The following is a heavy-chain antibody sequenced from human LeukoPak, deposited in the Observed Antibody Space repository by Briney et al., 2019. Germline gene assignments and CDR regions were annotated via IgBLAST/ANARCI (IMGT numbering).Heavy chain of an antibody. D-gene: IGHD5-24*01. J-gene: IGHJ4*02. CDR3: ASSRDGYNLLDY. Sequence: GASVKVSCKASGGTFSSYAISWVRQAPGQGLEWMGGIIPIFGTANYAQKFQGRVTITADESTSTAYMELSSLRSEDTAVYYCASSRDGYNLLDYWGQGTLVTVSS. CDR1: GGTFSSYA. CDR2: IIPIFGTA. V-gene: IGHV1-69*13.